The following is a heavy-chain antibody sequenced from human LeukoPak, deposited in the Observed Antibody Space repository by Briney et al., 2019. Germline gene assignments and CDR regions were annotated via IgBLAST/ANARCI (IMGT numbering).Heavy chain of an antibody. Sequence: ASVKVSCKASGYTFTGYYMHWVRQAPGQGLEWMGWINPNSGGTNYAQKFQGRVTMTRDTSISTAYMELSRLRSDDTAVYYCAREPKTEAENAFDIWGQGTMVTVSS. CDR3: AREPKTEAENAFDI. J-gene: IGHJ3*02. CDR1: GYTFTGYY. CDR2: INPNSGGT. V-gene: IGHV1-2*02.